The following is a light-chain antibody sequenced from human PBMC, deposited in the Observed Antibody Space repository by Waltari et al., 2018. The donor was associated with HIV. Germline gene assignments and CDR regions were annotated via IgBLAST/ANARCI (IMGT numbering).Light chain of an antibody. Sequence: DIQLTQSPSSVSASVGDRVTITCRASQSINEYLNWYQQKPGKAPSLLIYGASNSQAGVPSRISGSGSGTDFTRTISRLQPEDLATYYCQQSYSTPYTFGQGTKLDIK. CDR1: QSINEY. CDR3: QQSYSTPYT. CDR2: GAS. V-gene: IGKV1-39*01. J-gene: IGKJ2*01.